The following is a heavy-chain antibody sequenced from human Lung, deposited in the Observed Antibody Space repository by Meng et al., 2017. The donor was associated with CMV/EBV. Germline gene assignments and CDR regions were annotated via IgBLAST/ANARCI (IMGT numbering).Heavy chain of an antibody. CDR3: ARDVSGDDHYYNYAMDV. Sequence: SVXVSXKASGGTFSRYGFSWVRQAPGQGLEWMGGIITIFGTANSAQKFQGRVTITTDESTSTAYMELSSLRFEDTAVYYCARDVSGDDHYYNYAMDVWGQGTXVTVSS. CDR2: IITIFGTA. D-gene: IGHD5-12*01. J-gene: IGHJ6*02. CDR1: GGTFSRYG. V-gene: IGHV1-69*05.